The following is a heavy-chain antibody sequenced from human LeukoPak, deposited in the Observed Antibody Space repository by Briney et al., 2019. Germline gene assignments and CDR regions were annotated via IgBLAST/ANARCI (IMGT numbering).Heavy chain of an antibody. Sequence: ASVKVSCKASGYTFTSYDINWVRQATGQGLEWTGWMSPNSGNTGYAQKFQGRVTMTRDTSISTAYMELNSLRSEDTAVYYCTSGPPEWGFDLWGRGTLVTVSS. CDR2: MSPNSGNT. CDR3: TSGPPEWGFDL. D-gene: IGHD1-14*01. J-gene: IGHJ2*01. V-gene: IGHV1-8*01. CDR1: GYTFTSYD.